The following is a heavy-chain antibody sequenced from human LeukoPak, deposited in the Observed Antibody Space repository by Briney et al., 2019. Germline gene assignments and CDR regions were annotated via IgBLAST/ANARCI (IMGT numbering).Heavy chain of an antibody. CDR2: IGSSGRTI. CDR1: GCSFSTYT. Sequence: GGSLRLSCATSGCSFSTYTMNWVRQAPGKGLEWISYIGSSGRTIHYADSVEGRFTISRDNAKNSLYLQMNSLRDEDTAEYYCTRNLIGGPAALIDFWGQGTLVSVSS. D-gene: IGHD2-2*01. CDR3: TRNLIGGPAALIDF. V-gene: IGHV3-48*02. J-gene: IGHJ4*02.